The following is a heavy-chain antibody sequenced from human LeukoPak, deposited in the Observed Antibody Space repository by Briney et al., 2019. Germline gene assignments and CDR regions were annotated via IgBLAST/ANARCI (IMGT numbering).Heavy chain of an antibody. Sequence: SETLSLTCTVSGGSISSYYWSWIRQPPGKGLEWIGYIYYSGSTNYNPSLKSRVTISVDTSKNQFSLKLSSVTAADTAVYYCARGVYSSGWYPDYWGQGTLVTVSS. D-gene: IGHD6-19*01. CDR1: GGSISSYY. V-gene: IGHV4-59*01. CDR2: IYYSGST. CDR3: ARGVYSSGWYPDY. J-gene: IGHJ4*02.